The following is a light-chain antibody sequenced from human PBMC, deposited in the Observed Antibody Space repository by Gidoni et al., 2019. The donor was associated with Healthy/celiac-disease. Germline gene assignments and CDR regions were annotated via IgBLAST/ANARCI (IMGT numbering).Light chain of an antibody. CDR2: YAS. CDR3: QRRSNWFT. J-gene: IGKJ5*01. CDR1: QSVSSY. V-gene: IGKV3-11*01. Sequence: EIVLTQSPATLSLSPGERATLSCRASQSVSSYLAWYQQTPGQAPRLLISYASTRATAIPARFSGIVSGTDFTLTSSDLEPEDFADYYCQRRSNWFTFGRGTRLEIK.